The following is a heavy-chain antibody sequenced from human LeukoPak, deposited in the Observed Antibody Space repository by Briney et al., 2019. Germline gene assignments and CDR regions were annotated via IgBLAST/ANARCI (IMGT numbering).Heavy chain of an antibody. J-gene: IGHJ4*02. CDR1: GGSFSGYY. D-gene: IGHD3-3*01. V-gene: IGHV4-34*01. Sequence: PSETLSLTCAVYGGSFSGYYWSWIRQPPGKGLEWIGEINHSGSTNYNPSLKSRVTISVDTSKNQFSLKLSSVTAADTAVYYCARAPAVFLYYFDYWGQGTLVTDSS. CDR2: INHSGST. CDR3: ARAPAVFLYYFDY.